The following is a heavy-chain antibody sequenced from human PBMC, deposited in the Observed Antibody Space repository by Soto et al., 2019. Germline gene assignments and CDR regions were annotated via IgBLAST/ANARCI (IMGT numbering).Heavy chain of an antibody. CDR1: GFIFSDYG. CDR2: ISISGTII. CDR3: AREGGFDWFYP. J-gene: IGHJ5*02. V-gene: IGHV3-48*03. Sequence: PGGSLRLSCEGSGFIFSDYGMNWVRQVPGKGLEWISYISISGTIIHYADSVKGRFTISRDNAKNSVYLQMNSLRVEDTAIYYCAREGGFDWFYPWGQGTLVTVSS.